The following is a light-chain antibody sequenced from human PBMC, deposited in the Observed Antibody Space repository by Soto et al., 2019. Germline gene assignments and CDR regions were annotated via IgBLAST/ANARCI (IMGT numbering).Light chain of an antibody. Sequence: ILMTQSPATLSVSPGERATLSCRASQSVSNNLAWYQQKPGQAPRLLIYDASTRATGIPARFSGSGSGTEFTLTISSLQSEDFAVYYCQQYNNWPPAFGQGTKVEIK. J-gene: IGKJ1*01. V-gene: IGKV3-15*01. CDR3: QQYNNWPPA. CDR2: DAS. CDR1: QSVSNN.